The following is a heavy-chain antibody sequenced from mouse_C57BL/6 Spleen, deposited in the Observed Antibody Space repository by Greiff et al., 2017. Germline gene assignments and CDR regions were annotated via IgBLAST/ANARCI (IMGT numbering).Heavy chain of an antibody. D-gene: IGHD1-1*01. CDR2: IYPGDGDT. CDR3: AREDYYESFDY. Sequence: QVQLQQSGAELVKPGASVKISCKASGYAFSSYWMNWVKQRPGKGLEWIGQIYPGDGDTNYNGKFKGKATLTADKSSSTAYMQHSSLTSEDSAVYFCAREDYYESFDYWGQGNTLTVSS. J-gene: IGHJ2*01. CDR1: GYAFSSYW. V-gene: IGHV1-80*01.